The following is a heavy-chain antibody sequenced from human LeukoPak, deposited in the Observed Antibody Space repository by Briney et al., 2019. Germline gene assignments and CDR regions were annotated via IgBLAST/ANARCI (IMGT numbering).Heavy chain of an antibody. CDR3: ARGGAARLHFQN. D-gene: IGHD6-6*01. V-gene: IGHV4-59*01. CDR2: IYHSGST. CDR1: GGSISTYY. J-gene: IGHJ1*01. Sequence: SETLSLTCTVSGGSISTYYWNWIRQPPGKGLEWIGYIYHSGSTNYNPSLQSRVTISVDTSKNQLSLNLNSVTAADTAVYYCARGGAARLHFQNWGQGTLVTVSS.